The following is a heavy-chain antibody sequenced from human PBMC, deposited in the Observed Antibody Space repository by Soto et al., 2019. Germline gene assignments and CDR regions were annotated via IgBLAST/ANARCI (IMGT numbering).Heavy chain of an antibody. CDR3: ARRYCSGGSCYLAY. V-gene: IGHV4-59*08. CDR1: GGSISRYY. J-gene: IGHJ4*02. D-gene: IGHD2-15*01. Sequence: PETLSLTCTVSGGSISRYYRSWIRQAPGKGLEWIGYIYYSGSTYYNPSLKSRVIISVDTSKNQFSLKLSSVTAADTAVYYCARRYCSGGSCYLAYWGQGTLVTVS. CDR2: IYYSGST.